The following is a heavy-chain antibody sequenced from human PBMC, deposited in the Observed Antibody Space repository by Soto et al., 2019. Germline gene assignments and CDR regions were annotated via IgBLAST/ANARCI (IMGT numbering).Heavy chain of an antibody. V-gene: IGHV3-21*01. CDR1: GFSFSSYS. Sequence: GGSLRLSCAASGFSFSSYSMNWVRQAPGKGLEWVSSISSSSTAIFYGDSVKGRFIISRDNAENSLYLQMNSLRAEDTAVYYCATVMTTVTTGGRYYYYGMDVWGQGTTVTVSS. CDR2: ISSSSTAI. D-gene: IGHD4-4*01. CDR3: ATVMTTVTTGGRYYYYGMDV. J-gene: IGHJ6*02.